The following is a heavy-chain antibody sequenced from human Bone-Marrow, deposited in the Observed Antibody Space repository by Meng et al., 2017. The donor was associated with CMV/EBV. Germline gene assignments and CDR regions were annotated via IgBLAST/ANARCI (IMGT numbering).Heavy chain of an antibody. CDR2: INPNSGGT. D-gene: IGHD2-2*01. CDR1: GYTFTGYY. CDR3: ARRLPTGRYCSSTSCLPQFNGMDV. Sequence: ASVKVSCKASGYTFTGYYMHWVRQAPGQGLEWMGWINPNSGGTNYAQKFQGRVTMTGDTSISTAYMELSRLRSDDTAVYYCARRLPTGRYCSSTSCLPQFNGMDVWGQGTTVTVSS. V-gene: IGHV1-2*02. J-gene: IGHJ6*02.